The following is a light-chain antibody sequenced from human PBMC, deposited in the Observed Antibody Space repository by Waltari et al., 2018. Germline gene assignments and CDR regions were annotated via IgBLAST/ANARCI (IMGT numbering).Light chain of an antibody. J-gene: IGKJ5*01. CDR2: VAS. CDR1: QTLLYSSNNQNY. Sequence: DIVMTQSPDSLAVSLGERATLNCKSSQTLLYSSNNQNYLAWYQQKPGQPPKLLIYVASARESGFPDRFSGSGSGTDFTLTISSLQAEDVAVYYCQQYYSTPPTFGQGTRLEIK. V-gene: IGKV4-1*01. CDR3: QQYYSTPPT.